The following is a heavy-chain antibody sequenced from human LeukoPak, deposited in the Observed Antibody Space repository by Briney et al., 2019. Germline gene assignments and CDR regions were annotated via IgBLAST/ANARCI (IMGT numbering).Heavy chain of an antibody. CDR1: GYPIASGYY. V-gene: IGHV4-38-2*02. CDR3: ARGNTLTPLDRFDY. D-gene: IGHD4-17*01. CDR2: IYHSGST. J-gene: IGHJ4*02. Sequence: SETLSLTCSVSGYPIASGYYWGWIRPPPGKGLEWIGSIYHSGSTYYNPSLKSRVTISMDMSKNQFSLKLNSVTAADTAIYFCARGNTLTPLDRFDYWGQGALVTVSS.